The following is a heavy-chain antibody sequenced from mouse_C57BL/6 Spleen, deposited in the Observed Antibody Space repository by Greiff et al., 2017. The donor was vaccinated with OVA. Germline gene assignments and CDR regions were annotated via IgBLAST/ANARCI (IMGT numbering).Heavy chain of an antibody. CDR1: GYSFTDYN. D-gene: IGHD1-1*01. Sequence: VQLKESGPELVKPGASVKISCKASGYSFTDYNMNWVKQSNGKSLEWIGVINPNYGTTSYNQKFKGKATLTVDQSSSTAYMQLNSLTSEDSAVYYCARYYYGSSYDYFDYWGQGTTLTVSS. CDR3: ARYYYGSSYDYFDY. J-gene: IGHJ2*01. V-gene: IGHV1-39*01. CDR2: INPNYGTT.